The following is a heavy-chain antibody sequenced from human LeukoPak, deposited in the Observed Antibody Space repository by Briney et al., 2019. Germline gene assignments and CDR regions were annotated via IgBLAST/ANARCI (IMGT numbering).Heavy chain of an antibody. J-gene: IGHJ4*02. Sequence: GGSLRLSCAASGLTVTNNYWHWVRQPPGKGPEWISLLYSNGDTKYAGSVKGRFTFSRDNSKNTLYLQMNGLRAEDTAVYYCTYGDYPLTYWGQGTLVSVSS. CDR3: TYGDYPLTY. CDR2: LYSNGDT. V-gene: IGHV3-66*01. CDR1: GLTVTNNY. D-gene: IGHD4-17*01.